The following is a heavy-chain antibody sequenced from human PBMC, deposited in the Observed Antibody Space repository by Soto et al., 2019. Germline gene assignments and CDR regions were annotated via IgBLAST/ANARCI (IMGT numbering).Heavy chain of an antibody. J-gene: IGHJ4*02. V-gene: IGHV3-13*01. Sequence: TGGSLRLSCAASGFTFSSYDMHWVRQATGKGLEWVSAIGTAGDTYYPGSVKGRFTISRENAKNSLYLQMNSLRAGDTAVYYCARGSPYDILTGYSFDYWGQGTLVTV. CDR2: IGTAGDT. D-gene: IGHD3-9*01. CDR1: GFTFSSYD. CDR3: ARGSPYDILTGYSFDY.